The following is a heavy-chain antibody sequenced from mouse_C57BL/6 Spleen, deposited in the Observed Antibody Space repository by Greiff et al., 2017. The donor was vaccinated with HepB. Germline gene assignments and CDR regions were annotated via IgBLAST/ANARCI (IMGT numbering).Heavy chain of an antibody. CDR1: GYTFTDYY. Sequence: EVQLQQSGPELVKPGASVKISCKASGYTFTDYYMNWVKQSHGKSLEWIGDINPNNGGTSYNQKFKGKATLTVDKSSSTAYMELRSLTSEDSAVYYCAPHPYGNSYNWYFDVWGTGTTVTVSS. J-gene: IGHJ1*03. CDR3: APHPYGNSYNWYFDV. V-gene: IGHV1-26*01. D-gene: IGHD1-1*01. CDR2: INPNNGGT.